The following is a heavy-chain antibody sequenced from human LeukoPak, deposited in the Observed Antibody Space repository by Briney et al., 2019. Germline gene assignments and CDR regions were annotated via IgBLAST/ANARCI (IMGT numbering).Heavy chain of an antibody. V-gene: IGHV1-24*01. CDR1: GYTLTELS. CDR2: FDPEDGVT. J-gene: IGHJ4*02. CDR3: ATGSGSLRAFDY. D-gene: IGHD1-26*01. Sequence: ASVKVSCKVSGYTLTELSMHWVRQAPGKGLEWMGGFDPEDGVTIYAQKFQGRVTMTEDTSTDTAYMELSSLRSEDTAVYYCATGSGSLRAFDYWGQGTLVTVSS.